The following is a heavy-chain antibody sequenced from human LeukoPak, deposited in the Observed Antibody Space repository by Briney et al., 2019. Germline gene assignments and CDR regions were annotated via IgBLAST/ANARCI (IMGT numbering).Heavy chain of an antibody. Sequence: GGSLGLSCAASGFNFSTYWMTWVRQVPGKGLEWISSITTSSSYIYYADSVKGRFTISRDNAKNSLYLQMNSLTADDTAIYYCARDPYSGGYWAYYYYYMDVWGKGTTVTISS. CDR1: GFNFSTYW. D-gene: IGHD1-26*01. CDR2: ITTSSSYI. CDR3: ARDPYSGGYWAYYYYYMDV. V-gene: IGHV3-21*01. J-gene: IGHJ6*03.